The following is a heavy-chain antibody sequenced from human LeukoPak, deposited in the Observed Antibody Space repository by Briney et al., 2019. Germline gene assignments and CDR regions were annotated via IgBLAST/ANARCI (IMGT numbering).Heavy chain of an antibody. D-gene: IGHD3-3*01. V-gene: IGHV3-49*03. CDR1: GFTFGDYA. J-gene: IGHJ4*02. CDR2: IRSKAYGGTT. Sequence: GGSLRLSCTVSGFTFGDYAMSWFRQAPGKGLEWVGFIRSKAYGGTTEYAAPVKGRFTISRDDSKDTLYLQMNSLKTEDTAVYYCTTGLSYDFWSGYFYYFDYWGQGTLVTVSS. CDR3: TTGLSYDFWSGYFYYFDY.